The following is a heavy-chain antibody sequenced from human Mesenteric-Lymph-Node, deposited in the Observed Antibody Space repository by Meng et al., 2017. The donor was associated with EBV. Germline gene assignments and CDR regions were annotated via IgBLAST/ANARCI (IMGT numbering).Heavy chain of an antibody. J-gene: IGHJ4*02. CDR3: IRRVRGDYFDY. Sequence: ITFEDSSPPLMKPPPTLTLTCTFSGFSPFSTGVGVGWIRQPPGKALEWLALIYWDDKERYSPSLKNRLTVTKDTSKNQVVLTVTNLEPADTATYYCIRRVRGDYFDYWGQGTLVTVSS. CDR2: IYWDDKE. D-gene: IGHD3-10*02. V-gene: IGHV2-5*02. CDR1: GFSPFSTGVG.